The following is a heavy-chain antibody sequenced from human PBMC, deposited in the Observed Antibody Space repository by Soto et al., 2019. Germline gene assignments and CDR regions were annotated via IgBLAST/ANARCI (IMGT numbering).Heavy chain of an antibody. V-gene: IGHV3-7*01. CDR2: VNEDGTEK. Sequence: EVQMVESGGGLVQAGGSLRLSCAASGFSFSSYWMYWVRQAPGKGLEWVANVNEDGTEKNYVDSVKGRFTISRDNAKNSPYLQNNSLGAEDTAVYYCGHTGVGGQGTLVTVSS. J-gene: IGHJ4*02. CDR3: GHTGV. D-gene: IGHD2-15*01. CDR1: GFSFSSYW.